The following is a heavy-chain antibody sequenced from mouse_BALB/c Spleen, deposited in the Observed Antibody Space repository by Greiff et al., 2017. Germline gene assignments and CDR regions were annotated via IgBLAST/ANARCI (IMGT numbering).Heavy chain of an antibody. CDR2: IWSGGST. CDR1: GFSLTSYG. D-gene: IGHD2-3*01. Sequence: VKLMESGPGLVQPSQSLSITCTVSGFSLTSYGVHWVRQSPGKGLEWLGVIWSGGSTDYNAAFISRLSISKDNSKSQVFFKMNSLQANDTAIYYCARGRWLLRLDYWGQGTSVTVSS. V-gene: IGHV2-2*02. CDR3: ARGRWLLRLDY. J-gene: IGHJ4*01.